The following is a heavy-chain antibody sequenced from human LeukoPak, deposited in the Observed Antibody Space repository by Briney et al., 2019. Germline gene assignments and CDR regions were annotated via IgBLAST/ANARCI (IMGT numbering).Heavy chain of an antibody. CDR3: ARGAHYYDPSGYYLERGPHYFDY. V-gene: IGHV1-18*01. CDR2: ISAYNGNT. D-gene: IGHD3-22*01. Sequence: ASVKVSCKASGYTFTSYGISWVRQAPGQGLEWMGWISAYNGNTNYAQKLQVRVTMTTDTSTSTAYMELRSLRSDDTAVYYCARGAHYYDPSGYYLERGPHYFDYWGQGTLVTVSS. CDR1: GYTFTSYG. J-gene: IGHJ4*02.